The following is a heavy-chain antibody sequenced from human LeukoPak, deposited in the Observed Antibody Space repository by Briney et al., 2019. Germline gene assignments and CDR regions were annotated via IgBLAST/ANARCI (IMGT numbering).Heavy chain of an antibody. CDR2: IYYSGST. D-gene: IGHD4-23*01. CDR3: ARVYGGNSLDAFDI. CDR1: GGSISSSSYY. Sequence: SETLSLTYTVSGGSISSSSYYWGWIRQPPGTGLEWIGSIYYSGSTYYNPSLKSRVTISVDTSKNQFSLKLSSVTAADTAVYYCARVYGGNSLDAFDIWGQGTMVTVSS. J-gene: IGHJ3*02. V-gene: IGHV4-39*07.